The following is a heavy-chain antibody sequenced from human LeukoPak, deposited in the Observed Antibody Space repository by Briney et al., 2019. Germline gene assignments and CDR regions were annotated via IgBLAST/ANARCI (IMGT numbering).Heavy chain of an antibody. V-gene: IGHV3-30*02. Sequence: GGSLRLSCAAFGFSFSFYWMHWVRQAPGKGLEWVAFIRYDGSNKYYADSVKGRFTISRDNSKNTLYLQMNSLRAEDTAVYYCAKDLAVADDYWGQGTLVTVSS. J-gene: IGHJ4*02. CDR1: GFSFSFYW. D-gene: IGHD6-19*01. CDR2: IRYDGSNK. CDR3: AKDLAVADDY.